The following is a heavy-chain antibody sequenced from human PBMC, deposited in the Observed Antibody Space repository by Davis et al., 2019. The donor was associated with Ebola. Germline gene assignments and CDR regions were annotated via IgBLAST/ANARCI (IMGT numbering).Heavy chain of an antibody. CDR2: IYHSGST. V-gene: IGHV4-59*12. Sequence: MPSETLSLTCTVSGGSISSYYWSWIRQPPGKGLEWIGYIYHSGSTYYNPSLKSRVTISVDRSKNQFSLKLSSVTAADTAVYYCARTPPPAYYDILTGPGDWYFDLWGRGTLVTVSS. D-gene: IGHD3-9*01. J-gene: IGHJ2*01. CDR1: GGSISSYY. CDR3: ARTPPPAYYDILTGPGDWYFDL.